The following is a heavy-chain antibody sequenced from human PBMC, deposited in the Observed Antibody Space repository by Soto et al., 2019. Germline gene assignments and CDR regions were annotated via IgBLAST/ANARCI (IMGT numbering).Heavy chain of an antibody. V-gene: IGHV1-18*04. D-gene: IGHD3-3*01. CDR1: GYSFSTYD. Sequence: LLLQSGAELKKPGASVKISCKASGYSFSTYDISWLRQAPGQGPEWMGRISPKNGNTNYAQHFQDRVTMTADTSSSTAYMELRGLRSDDTAKYYCATSYDSGFDPWGQGTLVTVSS. CDR3: ATSYDSGFDP. CDR2: ISPKNGNT. J-gene: IGHJ5*02.